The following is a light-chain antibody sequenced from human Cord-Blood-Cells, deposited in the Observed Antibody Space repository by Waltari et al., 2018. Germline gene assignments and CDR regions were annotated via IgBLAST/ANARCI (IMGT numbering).Light chain of an antibody. CDR3: QQYNNWPPFT. Sequence: EIVMTQSPATLSVSPGERATLHCRASQSVSSNLAWYQQKPGQAPRLLIYGASTRATGIPARFSGSGSGTEFTLTISSLQSEDFAVYYCQQYNNWPPFTFGPGXXVDIX. CDR1: QSVSSN. CDR2: GAS. J-gene: IGKJ3*01. V-gene: IGKV3-15*01.